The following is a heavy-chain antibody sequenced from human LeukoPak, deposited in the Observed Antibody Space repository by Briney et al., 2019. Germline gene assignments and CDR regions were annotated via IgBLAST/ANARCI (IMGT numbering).Heavy chain of an antibody. D-gene: IGHD2-15*01. J-gene: IGHJ4*02. V-gene: IGHV3-23*01. CDR1: GFIFSSHG. CDR3: ARSPRLMKGVVEVTALDH. CDR2: ISPSGDIT. Sequence: GGSLRLSCAASGFIFSSHGMNWVRQAPGKGLEWVSGISPSGDITYYVDSVKGRFTISRDNSKNTVYLQMDSLRFEDGAVYYCARSPRLMKGVVEVTALDHWGQGTLVTVSS.